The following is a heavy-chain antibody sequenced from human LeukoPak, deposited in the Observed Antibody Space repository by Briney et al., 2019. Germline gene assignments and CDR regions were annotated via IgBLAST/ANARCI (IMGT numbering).Heavy chain of an antibody. J-gene: IGHJ4*02. CDR3: ARAKPKNMVRGLIMRRECRYYFDY. D-gene: IGHD3-10*01. Sequence: PGGSLRLSCAASGFTVSDNYMSWVRQPPGKGLEWVSVIYSGGSTNYADSVTGRFTISRDNSKNTLYLQMNSLRADDTAVYYCARAKPKNMVRGLIMRRECRYYFDYWGQGALVTVSS. CDR1: GFTVSDNY. V-gene: IGHV3-66*01. CDR2: IYSGGST.